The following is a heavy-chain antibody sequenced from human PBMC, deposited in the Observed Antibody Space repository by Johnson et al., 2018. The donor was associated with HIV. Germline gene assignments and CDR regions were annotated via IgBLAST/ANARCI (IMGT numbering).Heavy chain of an antibody. Sequence: VQLVESGGGLVQPGGSLRLSCAASGFTVSSNYMSWVRQAPGKGLEWVSLIYSVAGTTNADSAKGRFTVSRDNSKNTLYLQINRLRHEDTVVYYCARLPSGYSRDDLDIWGQGTMVTVSS. CDR1: GFTVSSNY. CDR2: IYSVAGT. J-gene: IGHJ3*02. V-gene: IGHV3-66*02. D-gene: IGHD5-18*01. CDR3: ARLPSGYSRDDLDI.